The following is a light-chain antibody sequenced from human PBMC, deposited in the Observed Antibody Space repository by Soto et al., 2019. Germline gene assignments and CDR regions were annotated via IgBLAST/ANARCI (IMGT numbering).Light chain of an antibody. CDR3: QQVYSFPHT. V-gene: IGKV1-33*01. Sequence: DIQMTQSPSSLSASVGDRVTITCRASQDIGNSLNWYQHKPGKAPRLLIYEAYHLQAGVPSMFSGGGSGTDFNLTISSLQSEDFATYYCQQVYSFPHTFGQGTKLEV. CDR1: QDIGNS. J-gene: IGKJ2*01. CDR2: EAY.